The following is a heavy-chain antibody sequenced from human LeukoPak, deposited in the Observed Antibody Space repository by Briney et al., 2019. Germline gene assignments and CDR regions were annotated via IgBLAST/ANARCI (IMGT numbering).Heavy chain of an antibody. J-gene: IGHJ2*01. Sequence: PGGSLRLSRAASGFTFSSYSMNWVRQAPGRGLEWVSYISSSSSTIYYADSVKGRFTISRDNAKNSLYLQMNSLRAEDTAVYYCARGGHLQWELLNWYFDLWGRGTLVTVSS. CDR1: GFTFSSYS. CDR2: ISSSSSTI. CDR3: ARGGHLQWELLNWYFDL. D-gene: IGHD1-26*01. V-gene: IGHV3-48*01.